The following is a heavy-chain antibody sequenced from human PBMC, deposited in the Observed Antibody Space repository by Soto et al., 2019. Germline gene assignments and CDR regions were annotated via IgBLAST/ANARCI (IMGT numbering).Heavy chain of an antibody. Sequence: PGGSLRLSCAASGFTFSSYGMHWVRQAPGKGLEWVAVIWYDGSNKYYADSVKGRFTISRDNSKNTLYLQMNSLRAEDTAVYYCARDRRFGRGRYYYYGMDVWGQATTVTVS. D-gene: IGHD3-16*01. CDR3: ARDRRFGRGRYYYYGMDV. J-gene: IGHJ6*02. CDR2: IWYDGSNK. CDR1: GFTFSSYG. V-gene: IGHV3-33*01.